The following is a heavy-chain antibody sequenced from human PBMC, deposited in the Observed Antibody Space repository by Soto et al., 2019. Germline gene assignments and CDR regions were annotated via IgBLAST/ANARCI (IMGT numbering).Heavy chain of an antibody. J-gene: IGHJ3*02. CDR2: ISSNGGST. V-gene: IGHV3-64D*06. Sequence: GGSLRLSCSASGFTFSSYAMHWVRQAPGKGLEYVSAISSNGGSTYYADSVKGRFTISRDNSKNTLYLQMSSLRAEDTAVYYCVKGSGYDWLPDAFDIWGQGTMVTVSS. CDR3: VKGSGYDWLPDAFDI. CDR1: GFTFSSYA. D-gene: IGHD5-12*01.